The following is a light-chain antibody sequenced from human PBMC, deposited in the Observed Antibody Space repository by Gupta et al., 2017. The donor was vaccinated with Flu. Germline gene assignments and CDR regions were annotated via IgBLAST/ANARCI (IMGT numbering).Light chain of an antibody. CDR2: LGS. CDR1: QSLLHSNGYNY. Sequence: DIVMPQSPLSLPVTPGEPASISCRSSQSLLHSNGYNYLDWYLQKPGQSPQLLIYLGSNRASGAPDRFSGSGSGTDFTLKISRVEAEDVGIYYCMQALQTPRTFGQGTKVEIK. V-gene: IGKV2-28*01. J-gene: IGKJ1*01. CDR3: MQALQTPRT.